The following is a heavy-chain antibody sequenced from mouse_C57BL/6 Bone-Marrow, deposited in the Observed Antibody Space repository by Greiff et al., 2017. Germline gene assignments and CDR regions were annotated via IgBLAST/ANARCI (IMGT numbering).Heavy chain of an antibody. CDR3: TGTVVAHWYYDV. V-gene: IGHV14-4*01. CDR2: IDPENGDT. CDR1: GFNIKDDY. D-gene: IGHD1-1*01. Sequence: LVESGAELVRPGASVKLSCTASGFNIKDDYMHWVKQRPEQGLEWIGWIDPENGDTEYASKFQGKATITADTSSNTAYLQLSSLTSEDTAVSYCTGTVVAHWYYDVWGTGTTVTVSA. J-gene: IGHJ1*03.